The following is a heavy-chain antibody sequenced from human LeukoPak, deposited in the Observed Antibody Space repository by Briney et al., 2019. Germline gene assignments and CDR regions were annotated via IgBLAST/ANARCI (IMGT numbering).Heavy chain of an antibody. J-gene: IGHJ4*02. D-gene: IGHD1-26*01. V-gene: IGHV4-34*01. CDR2: INHSGST. CDR3: SSEGYSGREATSYYFDY. CDR1: GGSFSGYY. Sequence: SETLSLTCAVYGGSFSGYYWSWIRQPPGKGLEWIGEINHSGSTNYNPSLKSRVTISVDTSKNQFSLKLSSVTAADTAVYYCSSEGYSGREATSYYFDYWGQGTLVTVS.